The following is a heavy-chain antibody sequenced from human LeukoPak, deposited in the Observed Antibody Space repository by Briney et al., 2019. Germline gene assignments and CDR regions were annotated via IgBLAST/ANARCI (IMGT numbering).Heavy chain of an antibody. CDR3: AKDTDYGGNSGFDY. D-gene: IGHD4-23*01. CDR1: GFTVSSNY. Sequence: PEGSLRLSCAASGFTVSSNYMSWVRQAPGKGLEWVSVIYSGGSTYYADSVKGRFTISRDNSKNTLYLQMNSLRAEDTAVYYCAKDTDYGGNSGFDYWGQGTLVTVSS. CDR2: IYSGGST. V-gene: IGHV3-53*01. J-gene: IGHJ4*02.